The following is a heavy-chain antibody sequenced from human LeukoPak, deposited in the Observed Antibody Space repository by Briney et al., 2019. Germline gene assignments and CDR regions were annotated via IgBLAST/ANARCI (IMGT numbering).Heavy chain of an antibody. CDR2: TYYRSKWYN. Sequence: SQTLSLTCAISGDSVSSNSAAWHWVRQSPSGGLEWLVRTYYRSKWYNDYAVSVKSRITINPDTAKNQFSLQLNSVTPEDTAVYYCAREPIAVAGPFDYWGQRTLVTVSS. CDR1: GDSVSSNSAA. V-gene: IGHV6-1*01. J-gene: IGHJ4*02. D-gene: IGHD6-19*01. CDR3: AREPIAVAGPFDY.